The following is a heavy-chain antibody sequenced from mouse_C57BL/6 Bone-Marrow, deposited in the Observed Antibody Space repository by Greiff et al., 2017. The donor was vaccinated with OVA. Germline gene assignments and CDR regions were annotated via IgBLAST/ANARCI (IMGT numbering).Heavy chain of an antibody. CDR1: GYTFTSYW. V-gene: IGHV1-55*01. CDR2: IYPGSGST. Sequence: VQLQQPGAELVKPGASVKMSCKASGYTFTSYWITWVKQRPGQGLEWIGDIYPGSGSTNYNEKFKSKATLTVDTSSSTAYMQLSSLTSEDSAVYYCARTTMVTTPPAYWGQGTLVTVSA. J-gene: IGHJ3*01. CDR3: ARTTMVTTPPAY. D-gene: IGHD2-2*01.